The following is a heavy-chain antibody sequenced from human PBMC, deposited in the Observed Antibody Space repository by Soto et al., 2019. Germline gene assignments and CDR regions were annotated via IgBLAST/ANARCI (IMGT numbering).Heavy chain of an antibody. CDR2: ISYDGSNK. Sequence: QVQLVESGGGVVQPGRSLRLSCAASGFTFSSYGMHWVRQAPGKGLEWVAVISYDGSNKYYADSVKGRFTISRDNSKKTRELNMHRLRHRDPPVYYGAKDHLGWGHGPLIVVARGDLDYWGQGTLVTVSS. CDR3: AKDHLGWGHGPLIVVARGDLDY. CDR1: GFTFSSYG. D-gene: IGHD7-27*01. V-gene: IGHV3-30*18. J-gene: IGHJ4*02.